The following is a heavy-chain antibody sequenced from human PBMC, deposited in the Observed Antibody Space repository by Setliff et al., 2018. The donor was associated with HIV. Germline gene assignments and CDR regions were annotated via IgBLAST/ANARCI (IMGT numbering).Heavy chain of an antibody. CDR3: AKDGSGWSQL. CDR1: GFTFSSYG. V-gene: IGHV3-33*03. D-gene: IGHD6-13*01. Sequence: GGSLRLSCAASGFTFSSYGIHWVRQAPGKGLEWVAVIWSDASNKYFADSVKGRFTTSRDNAKNSLYLQMNSLKGEDTAVYYCAKDGSGWSQLWGQGTLVTVSS. J-gene: IGHJ1*01. CDR2: IWSDASNK.